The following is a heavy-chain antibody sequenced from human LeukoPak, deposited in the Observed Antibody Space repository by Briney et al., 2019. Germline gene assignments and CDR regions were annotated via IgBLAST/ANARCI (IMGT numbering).Heavy chain of an antibody. V-gene: IGHV1-8*01. J-gene: IGHJ4*02. D-gene: IGHD6-13*01. CDR1: GYTFTSYD. Sequence: ASVKVSCKASGYTFTSYDINWVRQATGQGLEWMGWMNPNSGNTGYAQKFQGRVTMTRNTSISTAYMELSSLRSEDTAVYYCARDFFPIVDSSWYEIGYWGQGTLVTVSS. CDR2: MNPNSGNT. CDR3: ARDFFPIVDSSWYEIGY.